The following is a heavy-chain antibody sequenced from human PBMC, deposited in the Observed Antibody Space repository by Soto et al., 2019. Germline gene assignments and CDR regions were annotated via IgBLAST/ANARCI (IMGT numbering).Heavy chain of an antibody. V-gene: IGHV1-69*13. CDR2: IIPIFGTA. Sequence: SVKVSCKASGGTFSSYAISWVRQAPGQGLEWMGGIIPIFGTANYAQKFQGRVTITADESTSTAYMELSSLRSEDTAVYYCARDEYSSSAGYYYYGMDVWGQGTTVTVSS. D-gene: IGHD6-6*01. CDR3: ARDEYSSSAGYYYYGMDV. J-gene: IGHJ6*02. CDR1: GGTFSSYA.